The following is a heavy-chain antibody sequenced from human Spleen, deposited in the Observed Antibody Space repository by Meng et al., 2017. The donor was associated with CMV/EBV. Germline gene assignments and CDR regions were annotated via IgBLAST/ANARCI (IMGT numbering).Heavy chain of an antibody. V-gene: IGHV3-21*01. J-gene: IGHJ6*02. CDR2: ISSSSSYI. Sequence: GESLKISCAASGFTFSSYSMNWVRQAPGKGLEWVSSISSSSSYIYYADSVKGRFTISRDNAKNSLYLQMNSLRAEDTAVYYCARVMLGGSYYYYYGMDVWGQGTTVTVSS. CDR3: ARVMLGGSYYYYYGMDV. D-gene: IGHD1-26*01. CDR1: GFTFSSYS.